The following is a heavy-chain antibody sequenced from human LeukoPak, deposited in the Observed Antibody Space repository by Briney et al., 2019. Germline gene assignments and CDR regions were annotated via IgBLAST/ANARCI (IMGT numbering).Heavy chain of an antibody. D-gene: IGHD1-26*01. CDR2: ISYSGTT. J-gene: IGHJ6*03. CDR1: GGSISSGSYY. V-gene: IGHV4-39*01. Sequence: PSETLSLTCTVSGGSISSGSYYWGWIRQPPGKGLAWIASISYSGTTYYNPSLKSRVTISVDTSKNQFSLKLTSVTAADTAVYYCARISRPADRTVGPYYMNVWGKGATVTVSS. CDR3: ARISRPADRTVGPYYMNV.